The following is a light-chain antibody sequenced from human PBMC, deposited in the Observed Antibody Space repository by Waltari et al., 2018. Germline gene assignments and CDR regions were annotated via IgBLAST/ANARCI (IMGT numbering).Light chain of an antibody. CDR3: QQYNDWPPLT. CDR2: GAS. J-gene: IGKJ4*01. Sequence: CRASQSVSRFLAWYQQKPGQPPRLLIYGASTTATGIPARCSGSGSGTEFTLTISSMQSEDFAVDFCQQYNDWPPLTFGGGTKLEIK. CDR1: QSVSRF. V-gene: IGKV3-15*01.